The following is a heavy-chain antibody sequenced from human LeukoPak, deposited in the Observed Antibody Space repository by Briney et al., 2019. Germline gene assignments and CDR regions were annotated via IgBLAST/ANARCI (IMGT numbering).Heavy chain of an antibody. CDR2: ISAYNGNT. J-gene: IGHJ3*02. CDR1: GYTFTSYG. CDR3: AREWEPAVAARRDAFDI. V-gene: IGHV1-18*01. D-gene: IGHD6-19*01. Sequence: GASVKVSCKASGYTFTSYGISWVRQAPGQGLEWMGWISAYNGNTNYAQKLQGRVTMTTDTSTSTAYMELRSLRSDDTAVYYCAREWEPAVAARRDAFDIWGQGTMVTVSS.